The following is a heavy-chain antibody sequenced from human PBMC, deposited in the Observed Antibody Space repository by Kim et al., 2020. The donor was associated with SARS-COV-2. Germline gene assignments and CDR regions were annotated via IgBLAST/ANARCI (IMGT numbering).Heavy chain of an antibody. D-gene: IGHD3-22*01. Sequence: SETLSLTCAVSGGSISSSNWWSWVRQPPGKGLEWIGEIYHSGSTNYNPSLKSRVTISVDKSKNQFSLKLSSVTAADTAVYYCARDRKDSSGWYYFDYWGQGTLVTVSS. CDR1: GGSISSSNW. CDR2: IYHSGST. V-gene: IGHV4-4*02. J-gene: IGHJ4*02. CDR3: ARDRKDSSGWYYFDY.